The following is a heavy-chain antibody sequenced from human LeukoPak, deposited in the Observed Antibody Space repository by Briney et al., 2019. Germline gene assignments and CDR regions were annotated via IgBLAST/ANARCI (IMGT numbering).Heavy chain of an antibody. Sequence: PGGSLRLSCAASGFTFSSYGMHWVRQAPGKGLEWVAFIRHDGSNKYYADSVKGRFIISRDNSKNTLYLQMNSLRAEDTAVYYCAKDPNRGGLSNYGYEWSYWGQGTLVTVSS. CDR3: AKDPNRGGLSNYGYEWSY. J-gene: IGHJ4*02. V-gene: IGHV3-30*02. D-gene: IGHD5-18*01. CDR1: GFTFSSYG. CDR2: IRHDGSNK.